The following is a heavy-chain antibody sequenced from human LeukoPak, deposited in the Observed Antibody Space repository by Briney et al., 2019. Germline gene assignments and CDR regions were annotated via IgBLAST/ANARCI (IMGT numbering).Heavy chain of an antibody. CDR2: INSDGSRT. Sequence: PGGCLRLSCAASGFTFSSYWMHWVRQAPGKGLVWVSRINSDGSRTNYADCVKGRFTISRDNAKNTVFLQMNSLRAEDAAVYYCARVITGSTYGQFDYWGQGALVTASS. D-gene: IGHD5-18*01. V-gene: IGHV3-74*01. CDR3: ARVITGSTYGQFDY. CDR1: GFTFSSYW. J-gene: IGHJ4*02.